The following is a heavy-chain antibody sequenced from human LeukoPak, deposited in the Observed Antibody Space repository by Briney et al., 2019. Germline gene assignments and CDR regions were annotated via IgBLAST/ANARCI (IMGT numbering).Heavy chain of an antibody. V-gene: IGHV4-39*01. Sequence: SETLSLTCTVSGGSISSSSYYWGWIRQPPGKGPEWIGSIYYSGSTYYNPSLKSRVTISVDTSKNQFSLKLSSVTAADTAVYYCARQKEGTTFDYWGQGTLVTVSS. CDR1: GGSISSSSYY. CDR3: ARQKEGTTFDY. J-gene: IGHJ4*02. CDR2: IYYSGST. D-gene: IGHD1-1*01.